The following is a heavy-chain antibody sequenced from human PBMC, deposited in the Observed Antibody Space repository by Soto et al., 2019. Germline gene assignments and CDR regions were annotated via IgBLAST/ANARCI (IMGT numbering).Heavy chain of an antibody. J-gene: IGHJ5*02. CDR3: ARRTCSGGSCEIDP. CDR2: IWYDGSNK. D-gene: IGHD2-15*01. Sequence: GGSLRLSCAASGFTFSSYGMHWVRQAPGKGLEWVAVIWYDGSNKYYADSVKGRFTISRDNSKNTLYLQMNSLRAEDTAVYYCARRTCSGGSCEIDPWGQGTLVTVSS. V-gene: IGHV3-33*01. CDR1: GFTFSSYG.